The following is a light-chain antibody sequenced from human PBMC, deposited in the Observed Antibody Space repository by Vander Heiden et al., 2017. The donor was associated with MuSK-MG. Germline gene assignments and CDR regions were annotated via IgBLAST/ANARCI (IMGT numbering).Light chain of an antibody. V-gene: IGLV3-1*01. CDR3: QAWDRTTVV. CDR1: QLEDKY. Sequence: SYELMPASSVYVSPGQTASIACSAGQLEDKYVCWYQQKPGQSPALVIYQNTKRPSGIPGRFSASNSGNTATLTISGTQAMDEAVYSCQAWDRTTVVFGGGTKLTVL. CDR2: QNT. J-gene: IGLJ2*01.